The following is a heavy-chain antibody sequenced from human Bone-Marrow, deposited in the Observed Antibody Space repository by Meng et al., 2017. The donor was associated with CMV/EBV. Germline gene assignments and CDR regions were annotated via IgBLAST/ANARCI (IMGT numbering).Heavy chain of an antibody. D-gene: IGHD3-3*01. CDR3: ARAKSRGFWSGYKYYYGMDV. V-gene: IGHV4-30-4*08. J-gene: IGHJ6*02. CDR2: IYYSGST. Sequence: SEPLSLTCTVSGGSISSGDYYWSWIRQPPGKGLEWIGYIYYSGSTYYNPSLKSRVTISVDTSKNQFSLKLSSVTAADTAVYYCARAKSRGFWSGYKYYYGMDVWGQGTTVTVSS. CDR1: GGSISSGDYY.